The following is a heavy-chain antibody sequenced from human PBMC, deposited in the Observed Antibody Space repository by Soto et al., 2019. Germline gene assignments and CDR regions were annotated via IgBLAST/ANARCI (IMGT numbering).Heavy chain of an antibody. Sequence: DVYLVESGGGLVQPGGSLRLSCTASGFTLSSYSMNWVRQAPGKGPEWVSHISSNSGTVDYADSVKGRFTISRDNARNSLSLQMNSLRAEDTAVYYCARVGLKFLLGGEFFQVWGQGTLVTVSS. CDR3: ARVGLKFLLGGEFFQV. V-gene: IGHV3-48*01. J-gene: IGHJ1*01. CDR1: GFTLSSYS. D-gene: IGHD3-16*01. CDR2: ISSNSGTV.